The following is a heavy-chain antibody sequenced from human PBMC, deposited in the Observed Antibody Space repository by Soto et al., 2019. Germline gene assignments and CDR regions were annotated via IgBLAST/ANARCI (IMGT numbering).Heavy chain of an antibody. CDR2: IIPIFGTA. Sequence: GASVKVSCKASGGTFSSYAISWVRQAPGQGLEWMGGIIPIFGTANYAQKFQGRVTITAGESTSTAYMELSSLRSEDTAVYYCARMSGYCSSTSCYTGGIFDYWGQGTLVTV. J-gene: IGHJ4*02. V-gene: IGHV1-69*13. CDR1: GGTFSSYA. CDR3: ARMSGYCSSTSCYTGGIFDY. D-gene: IGHD2-2*02.